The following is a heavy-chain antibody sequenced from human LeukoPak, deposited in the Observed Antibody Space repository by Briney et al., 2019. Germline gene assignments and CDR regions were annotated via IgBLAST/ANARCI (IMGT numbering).Heavy chain of an antibody. CDR1: GYTFTSYG. Sequence: ASVKVSCKASGYTFTSYGISWVRQAPGQGLEWMGWISAYNGNTNYAQKLQGRVTMTTDTSTSTAYMELRSLRSDDTAVYYCARGGRYYDSSGYYHAQKFDYWGQGTLVTVSS. J-gene: IGHJ4*02. D-gene: IGHD3-22*01. CDR2: ISAYNGNT. V-gene: IGHV1-18*01. CDR3: ARGGRYYDSSGYYHAQKFDY.